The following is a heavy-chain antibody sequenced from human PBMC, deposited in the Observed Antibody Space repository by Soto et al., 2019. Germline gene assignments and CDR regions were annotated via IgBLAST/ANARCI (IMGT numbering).Heavy chain of an antibody. CDR1: GGSISSGGYY. Sequence: SETLSLTCTVSGGSISSGGYYWSWIRQHPGKGLEWIGYIYYSGSTYYNPSLKSRVTISVDTSKNQFSLKLSSVTAADTAVYYCARDLVMVRGNGLPRGGLAPWGQGTLVTVSS. CDR2: IYYSGST. CDR3: ARDLVMVRGNGLPRGGLAP. V-gene: IGHV4-31*03. D-gene: IGHD3-10*01. J-gene: IGHJ5*02.